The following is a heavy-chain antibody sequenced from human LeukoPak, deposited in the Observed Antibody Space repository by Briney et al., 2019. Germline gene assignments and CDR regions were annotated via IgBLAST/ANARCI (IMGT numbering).Heavy chain of an antibody. Sequence: PGGSLRLSCAASGFTFSDYYMSWIRQPPGKGLEWIGEINHSGSTNYNPSLKSRVTISVDTSKNQFSLKLSSVTAADTAVYYCARARDIVVVPAAIPEYGMDVWAQGTTVTVSS. CDR2: INHSGST. J-gene: IGHJ6*02. V-gene: IGHV4-34*01. CDR1: GFTFSDYY. D-gene: IGHD2-2*02. CDR3: ARARDIVVVPAAIPEYGMDV.